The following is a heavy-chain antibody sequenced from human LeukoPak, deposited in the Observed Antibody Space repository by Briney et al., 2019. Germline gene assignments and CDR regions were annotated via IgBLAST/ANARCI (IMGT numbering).Heavy chain of an antibody. CDR1: GFTFTSYA. Sequence: GGSLRLSCAASGFTFTSYAMSWVRQAPGKGLEWVSTISGSGFSTYYADSVKGRFTVSRDNAKNSLYLQMNSLRAEDLAVEYCAGDLIVVGPAAMDYWGQGTLVTVSS. CDR2: ISGSGFST. D-gene: IGHD2-2*01. J-gene: IGHJ4*02. CDR3: AGDLIVVGPAAMDY. V-gene: IGHV3-23*01.